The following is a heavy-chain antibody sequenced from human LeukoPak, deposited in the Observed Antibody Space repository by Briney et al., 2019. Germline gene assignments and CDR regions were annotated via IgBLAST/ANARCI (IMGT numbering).Heavy chain of an antibody. J-gene: IGHJ4*02. D-gene: IGHD6-19*01. CDR3: ARSDAVAAPGH. V-gene: IGHV3-48*03. CDR1: GFTFNNYE. CDR2: ISSGSDTI. Sequence: QPGGSLRLSCAASGFTFNNYEMNWVRQAPGKGLEWISYISSGSDTIYYADSVRGRFTTSRDNAKNSLYLQMNSLGAADTAVYYSARSDAVAAPGHWGQGTLVTVSS.